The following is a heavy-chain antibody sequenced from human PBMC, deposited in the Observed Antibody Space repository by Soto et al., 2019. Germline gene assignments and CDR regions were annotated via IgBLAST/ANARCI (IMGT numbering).Heavy chain of an antibody. CDR3: ARDAGKWFDP. Sequence: SETLSLTGTVCGGSISSYDCSWIRQPPWKGLEWIGYIYYSGSTNYNPSLKSRVTISVDTSKNQFSLKLSSVTAADTAVYYCARDAGKWFDPWGQGNLLAFCS. J-gene: IGHJ5*02. D-gene: IGHD3-10*01. CDR1: GGSISSYD. V-gene: IGHV4-59*01. CDR2: IYYSGST.